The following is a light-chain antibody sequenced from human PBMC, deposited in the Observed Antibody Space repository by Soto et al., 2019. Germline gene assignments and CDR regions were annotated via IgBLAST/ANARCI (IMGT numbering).Light chain of an antibody. CDR1: SSDVGGYNY. CDR3: SSYTRSSTVV. CDR2: DVS. Sequence: QSALTQPASGSGSPGQSSTISCTGTSSDVGGYNYVSWYQQHPGKAPKLRIYDVSNRPSGVSDRFSGSNSGNTASLTISGLQAEDDPDYYCSSYTRSSTVVFCGGTKLTVL. V-gene: IGLV2-14*01. J-gene: IGLJ2*01.